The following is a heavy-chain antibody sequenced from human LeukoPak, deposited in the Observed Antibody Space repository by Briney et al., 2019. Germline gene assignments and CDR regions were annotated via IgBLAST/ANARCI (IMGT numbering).Heavy chain of an antibody. D-gene: IGHD3-22*01. CDR2: ISYDGSNK. Sequence: GGSLRLSCAASGFTFSSYGMHWVRQAPGKGLEWVAVISYDGSNKYYADSVKGRFTISRDNSKNTLYLQMNSLRAEDTAVYYCAKVSPDYYDSSGYYYSTSLVDYWGQGTLVTVSS. V-gene: IGHV3-30*18. CDR3: AKVSPDYYDSSGYYYSTSLVDY. CDR1: GFTFSSYG. J-gene: IGHJ4*02.